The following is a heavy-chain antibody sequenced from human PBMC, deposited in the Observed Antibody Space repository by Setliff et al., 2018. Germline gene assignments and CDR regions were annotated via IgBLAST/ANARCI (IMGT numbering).Heavy chain of an antibody. CDR1: GGTFSTFG. V-gene: IGHV1-69*05. Sequence: SVKVSCKTSGGTFSTFGIHWVRQAPGQGLVWMGGINPIFGTAHYAQKFQGRVTMTKDTSTTTVYLELSSLRSEDTALYYCARAPLESGYYYGQGHYFDNWGQGTLVTVSS. CDR2: INPIFGTA. D-gene: IGHD5-18*01. CDR3: ARAPLESGYYYGQGHYFDN. J-gene: IGHJ4*02.